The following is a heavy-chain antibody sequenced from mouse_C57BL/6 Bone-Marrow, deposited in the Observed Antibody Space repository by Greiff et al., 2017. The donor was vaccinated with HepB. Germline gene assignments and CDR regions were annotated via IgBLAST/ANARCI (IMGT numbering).Heavy chain of an antibody. Sequence: EVHLVESGGGLVQPGGSLKLSCAASGFTFSDYGMAWVRQAPRKGPEWVAFISNLAYSIYYADTVTGRFTISRENAKNTLYLEMSSLRSEDTAMYYCAREGSTMVTTGWFAYWGQGTLVTVSA. D-gene: IGHD2-2*01. V-gene: IGHV5-15*01. CDR2: ISNLAYSI. J-gene: IGHJ3*01. CDR1: GFTFSDYG. CDR3: AREGSTMVTTGWFAY.